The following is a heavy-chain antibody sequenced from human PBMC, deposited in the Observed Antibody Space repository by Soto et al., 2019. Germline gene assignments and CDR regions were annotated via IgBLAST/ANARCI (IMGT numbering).Heavy chain of an antibody. CDR3: ARDQSGDSSSWYYYYYYGMDV. J-gene: IGHJ6*02. CDR2: ISSSGSTI. CDR1: GFTFSSYE. Sequence: GSLRLSCAASGFTFSSYEMNWVRQAPGKGLEWVSYISSSGSTIYYADSVKGRFTISRDNAKNSLYLQMNSLRAEDTAVYYCARDQSGDSSSWYYYYYYGMDVWGQGTTVTVSS. V-gene: IGHV3-48*03. D-gene: IGHD6-13*01.